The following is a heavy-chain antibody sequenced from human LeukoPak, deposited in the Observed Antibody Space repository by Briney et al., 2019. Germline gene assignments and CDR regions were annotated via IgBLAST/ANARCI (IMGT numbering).Heavy chain of an antibody. J-gene: IGHJ6*03. CDR2: IYYSGST. CDR3: ARARSSSSSSGYYYMDV. D-gene: IGHD6-6*01. CDR1: GGSISSSSYY. V-gene: IGHV4-39*07. Sequence: SETLSLTCTVSGGSISSSSYYWGWIRQPPGKGLEWIGSIYYSGSTYYNPSLKSRVTISVATSKNQFSLKLSSVAAADTDVCYCARARSSSSSSGYYYMDVWGKGTTVTVSS.